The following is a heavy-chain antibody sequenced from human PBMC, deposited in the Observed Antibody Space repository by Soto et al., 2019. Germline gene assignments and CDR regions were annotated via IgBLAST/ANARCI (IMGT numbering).Heavy chain of an antibody. D-gene: IGHD3-10*01. Sequence: ASVKVSCKASGYTFTSYGISWVRQAPGQGLEWMGWISAYNGNTNYAQKLQGRVTMTTDTSTSTAYMELRSLRSDDTAVYYCAIITMVRGVKDGMDVWGQGTTVTVSS. V-gene: IGHV1-18*01. CDR3: AIITMVRGVKDGMDV. J-gene: IGHJ6*02. CDR1: GYTFTSYG. CDR2: ISAYNGNT.